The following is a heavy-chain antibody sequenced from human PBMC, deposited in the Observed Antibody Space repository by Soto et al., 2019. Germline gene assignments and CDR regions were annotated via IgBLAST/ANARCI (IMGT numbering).Heavy chain of an antibody. D-gene: IGHD6-13*01. Sequence: GGSLRLSCEASGFTFSNYYMTWVRQAPGKGLEWVSYISSSSSSIDYADSVQGRFSISRDNAKSSLYLQMNSLRDEDTAVYYCARRYSSTSRTRDVWGKGTTVTVPS. CDR2: ISSSSSSI. CDR1: GFTFSNYY. J-gene: IGHJ6*04. CDR3: ARRYSSTSRTRDV. V-gene: IGHV3-48*02.